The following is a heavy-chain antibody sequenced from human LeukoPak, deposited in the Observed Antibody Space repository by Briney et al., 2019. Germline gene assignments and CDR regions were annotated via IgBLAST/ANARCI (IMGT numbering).Heavy chain of an antibody. CDR3: AREQYYYDSSDQYFQH. V-gene: IGHV5-51*01. CDR1: GYIFTSYW. J-gene: IGHJ1*01. CDR2: IYPGDSDT. D-gene: IGHD3-22*01. Sequence: GESLQISCRASGYIFTSYWIGWVRQMPGKGLEWMGIIYPGDSDTRYSPSFQGQVTISADKSISTAYLQWSSLKASDTAMYYCAREQYYYDSSDQYFQHWGQGTLVTVSS.